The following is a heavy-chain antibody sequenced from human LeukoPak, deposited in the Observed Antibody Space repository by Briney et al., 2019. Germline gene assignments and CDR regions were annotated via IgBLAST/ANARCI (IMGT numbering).Heavy chain of an antibody. CDR1: GGSFSGYY. J-gene: IGHJ4*02. CDR2: INHSGST. Sequence: SETLSLTCAVYGGSFSGYYWSWIRQPPGKGLEWIGEINHSGSTNNNPSLKSRLTISVDTSKNQFSLKLRSVTAADTAVYYCARGGGCSGGSCYSGPPEYWGQGTLVTASS. V-gene: IGHV4-34*01. CDR3: ARGGGCSGGSCYSGPPEY. D-gene: IGHD2-15*01.